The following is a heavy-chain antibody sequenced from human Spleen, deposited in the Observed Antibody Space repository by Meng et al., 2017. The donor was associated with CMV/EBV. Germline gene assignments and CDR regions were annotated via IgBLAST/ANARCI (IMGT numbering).Heavy chain of an antibody. J-gene: IGHJ6*02. V-gene: IGHV1-18*04. Sequence: ASVKVSCKASGYTFTRYYMHWVRQAPGQGLEWMGWISTYNGNTNYAQKFQDRVTMTTDTSTSTAYMELRSLRSDDTAVYYCARDLHIVIVPSADYYYYYAMDVWGQGTTVTVSS. CDR2: ISTYNGNT. D-gene: IGHD2-2*01. CDR3: ARDLHIVIVPSADYYYYYAMDV. CDR1: GYTFTRYY.